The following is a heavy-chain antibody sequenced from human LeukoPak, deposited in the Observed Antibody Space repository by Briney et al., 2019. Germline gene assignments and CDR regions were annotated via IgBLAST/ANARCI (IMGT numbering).Heavy chain of an antibody. CDR1: GYTFFSYG. J-gene: IGHJ4*02. CDR3: ARDCIGCHGFDS. V-gene: IGHV1-18*01. D-gene: IGHD1-26*01. Sequence: ASVKVSCKXSGYTFFSYGITWVRQAPGQGLEWMGWVSAYADNTNYVQKFQGRVTMTTDTSTSTAYMELRSLRSDDTAVYYCARDCIGCHGFDSWGQGTLVTVSS. CDR2: VSAYADNT.